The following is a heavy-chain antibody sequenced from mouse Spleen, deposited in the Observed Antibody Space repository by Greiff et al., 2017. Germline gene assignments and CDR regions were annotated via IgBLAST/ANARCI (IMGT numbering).Heavy chain of an antibody. D-gene: IGHD2-3*01. CDR3: TRDGYPAWFAY. J-gene: IGHJ3*01. Sequence: QVQLQQSGAELVRPGASVPLSCKASGYTFTDYEMHWVKQTPVHGLEWIGAIDPETGGTSYNQKFKGKAILTADKSSSTAYMEIRSLTSAYSAVYYGTRDGYPAWFAYWGQGTLVTVSA. CDR1: GYTFTDYE. V-gene: IGHV1-15*01. CDR2: IDPETGGT.